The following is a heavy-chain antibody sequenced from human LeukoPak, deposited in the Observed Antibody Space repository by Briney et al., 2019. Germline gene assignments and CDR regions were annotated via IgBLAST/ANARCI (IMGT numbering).Heavy chain of an antibody. CDR2: IIPILSTA. Sequence: SSVKVSCKASVGTFSSYAISWVRQAPGQGREWMGGIIPILSTAKYAQKFQGRVTITADESTSTAYMELSSLRSEDTAVYYCATTYYYDRWGRVFDIWGEGTMVTVSS. CDR1: VGTFSSYA. CDR3: ATTYYYDRWGRVFDI. J-gene: IGHJ3*02. V-gene: IGHV1-69*13. D-gene: IGHD3-22*01.